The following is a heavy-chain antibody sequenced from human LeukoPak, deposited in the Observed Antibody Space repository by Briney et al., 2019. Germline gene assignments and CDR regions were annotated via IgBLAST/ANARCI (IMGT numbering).Heavy chain of an antibody. Sequence: KPGGSLRLSCAASGFTFSSYSMNWVRQAPGKGLEWVSSISSSSSYIYYADSVKGRFTISRDNAKNSLYLQMNSLRAEDTAVYYCARGPPGFGEFKTDYYYYYMDVWGKGTTVTVSS. CDR2: ISSSSSYI. CDR3: ARGPPGFGEFKTDYYYYYMDV. CDR1: GFTFSSYS. J-gene: IGHJ6*03. D-gene: IGHD3-10*01. V-gene: IGHV3-21*01.